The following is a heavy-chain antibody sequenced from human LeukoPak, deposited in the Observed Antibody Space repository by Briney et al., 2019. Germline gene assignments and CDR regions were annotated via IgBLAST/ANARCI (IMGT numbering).Heavy chain of an antibody. CDR3: AREGIAVADTYYYYYMDV. CDR2: MYIGGRT. Sequence: SSETLSLTCTVTGTSIRSGSYYWNWIRQAAGKGLEWIGRMYIGGRTTYNPSLKSRVTISLETTENQFSLRLRSVTAADTAVYYCAREGIAVADTYYYYYMDVWGKGTWVTVSS. CDR1: GTSIRSGSYY. V-gene: IGHV4-61*02. J-gene: IGHJ6*03. D-gene: IGHD6-19*01.